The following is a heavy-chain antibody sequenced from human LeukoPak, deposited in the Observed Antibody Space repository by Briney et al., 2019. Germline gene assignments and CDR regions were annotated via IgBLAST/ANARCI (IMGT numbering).Heavy chain of an antibody. V-gene: IGHV3-23*01. CDR2: ISDNGDSI. CDR1: GFTFSSYA. D-gene: IGHD3-3*01. CDR3: AKDRLGLRTFNDY. J-gene: IGHJ4*02. Sequence: GSLILSCAASGFTFSSYAMNWVRQAPRKGLEWVSGISDNGDSIYYGDSVKGRFTISRDNSKNTLYLQMNSLRAEDTAIYYCAKDRLGLRTFNDYWGQGTLVTVSS.